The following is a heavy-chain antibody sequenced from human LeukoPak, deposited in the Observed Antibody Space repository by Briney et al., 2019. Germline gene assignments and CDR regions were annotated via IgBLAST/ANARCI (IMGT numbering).Heavy chain of an antibody. D-gene: IGHD3-10*01. CDR1: GYTCTSYG. Sequence: ASVKVSCKASGYTCTSYGISWVRQAPAQGLEWMGWISAYNGNTNYSQKLQGRVTMTTDTSTSTAYMELRSLRSDDTAVYYCARGQLTMVHRSCLRYFDYWVQGTLVTVCS. CDR3: ARGQLTMVHRSCLRYFDY. CDR2: ISAYNGNT. J-gene: IGHJ4*02. V-gene: IGHV1-18*04.